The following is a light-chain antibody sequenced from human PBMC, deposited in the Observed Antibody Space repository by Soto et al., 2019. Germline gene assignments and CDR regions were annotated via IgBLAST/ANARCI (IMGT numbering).Light chain of an antibody. CDR1: SSDIGAYNY. Sequence: QSALTQPASVSGSSGQLITISCTGTSSDIGAYNYVSWYQQLPGKAPKLMIYEVSNRPSGVSNRFSGSKSGNTASLTISGLQADDEADYYCSSYTTNRTPVVFGGGTKLTVL. V-gene: IGLV2-14*01. CDR3: SSYTTNRTPVV. J-gene: IGLJ2*01. CDR2: EVS.